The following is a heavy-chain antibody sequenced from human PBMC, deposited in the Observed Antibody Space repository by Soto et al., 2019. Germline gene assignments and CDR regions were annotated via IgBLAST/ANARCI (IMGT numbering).Heavy chain of an antibody. CDR2: ISSSSSYI. CDR1: GFTFSSYS. V-gene: IGHV3-21*01. J-gene: IGHJ6*02. CDR3: AREKELLWFGELCGMDV. Sequence: GGSLRLSCAASGFTFSSYSMNWVRQAPGKGLEWVSSISSSSSYIYYADSVKGRFTISRDNAKNSLYLQMNSLRAEDTAVYYCAREKELLWFGELCGMDVWGQGTTVTVSS. D-gene: IGHD3-10*01.